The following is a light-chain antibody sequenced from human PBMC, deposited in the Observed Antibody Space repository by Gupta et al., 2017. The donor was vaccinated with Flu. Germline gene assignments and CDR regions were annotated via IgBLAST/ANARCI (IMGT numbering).Light chain of an antibody. CDR1: QSISSY. CDR2: AAS. CDR3: QQTDSIPWT. J-gene: IGKJ1*01. Sequence: DIQMTQSPSSLSASVGDRVTITCRASQSISSYLNWYQHKPGKAPKLLIYAASSLQSGVPSRFSGSGSGTDFTLTISSLQPEDFATYYCQQTDSIPWTFGQGTXVEIK. V-gene: IGKV1-39*01.